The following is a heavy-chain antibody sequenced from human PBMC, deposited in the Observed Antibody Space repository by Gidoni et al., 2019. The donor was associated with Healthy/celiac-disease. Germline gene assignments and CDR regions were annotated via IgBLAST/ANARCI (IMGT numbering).Heavy chain of an antibody. V-gene: IGHV1-24*01. D-gene: IGHD2-21*02. CDR1: GYTLTELS. CDR2: FDPEDGET. Sequence: QVQLVQSGAEVTKPGASVKVSCKVSGYTLTELSMHWVRQAPGKGLAWMGGFDPEDGETIYAQKFQGRVNMTEDTSTDTADMELSRRRSEDTAVYYCAKGGSVVTPYLKDYYDGMDVWGQGTTVTVSS. J-gene: IGHJ6*02. CDR3: AKGGSVVTPYLKDYYDGMDV.